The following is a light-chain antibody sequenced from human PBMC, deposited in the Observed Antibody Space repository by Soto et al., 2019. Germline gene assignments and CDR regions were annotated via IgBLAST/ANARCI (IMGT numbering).Light chain of an antibody. CDR2: DVS. CDR3: CSYAGSYTLYV. Sequence: QSALTQPASLSGSPGQSITISCTGTSSDIGAYNYVSWYQQHPGKAPKLMIYDVSKRPSGVPDRFSGSKSGNTASLTISGLQAEDEADYYCCSYAGSYTLYVFGTGTKVTVL. CDR1: SSDIGAYNY. V-gene: IGLV2-11*01. J-gene: IGLJ1*01.